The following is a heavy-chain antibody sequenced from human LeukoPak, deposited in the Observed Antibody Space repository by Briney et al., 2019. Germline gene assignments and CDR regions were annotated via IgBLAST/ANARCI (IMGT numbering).Heavy chain of an antibody. V-gene: IGHV4-59*01. CDR2: IYYSGST. J-gene: IGHJ3*02. CDR1: GGSISSYY. Sequence: SETLSLTCTVSGGSISSYYWSWIRQPPGKGLEWIGYIYYSGSTNYNPSLKNRVTISVDTSKNQFSLKLSSVTAADTAVYYCARYKRHSDAFDIWGQGTMVTVSS. CDR3: ARYKRHSDAFDI. D-gene: IGHD1-14*01.